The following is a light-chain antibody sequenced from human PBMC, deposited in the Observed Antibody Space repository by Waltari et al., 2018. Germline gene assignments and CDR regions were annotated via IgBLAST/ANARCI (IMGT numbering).Light chain of an antibody. CDR3: QQRTNWLT. J-gene: IGKJ4*01. CDR1: HSISGY. CDR2: DVS. Sequence: ENVLTQSPATLSLSPGDSATLSCRASHSISGYLAWYQQKPGQPPRLLIFDVSNRATGIPARFSGSGSGTVFTLSISSLEPEDSAVYYCQQRTNWLTFGGGTKVEIK. V-gene: IGKV3-11*01.